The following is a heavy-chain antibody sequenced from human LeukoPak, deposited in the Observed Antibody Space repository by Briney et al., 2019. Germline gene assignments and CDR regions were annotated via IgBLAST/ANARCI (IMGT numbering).Heavy chain of an antibody. D-gene: IGHD4-17*01. CDR1: GFTFSSYS. V-gene: IGHV3-48*01. CDR2: ISSSSSTI. J-gene: IGHJ4*02. CDR3: ARMTTVRYFDY. Sequence: GGSLRLSCAASGFTFSSYSMNWVRQAPGKGLEWVSYISSSSSTIYYADSVKGRFTISRDNAKNSLYLQMNSLGAEDTAVYYCARMTTVRYFDYWGQGTLVTVSS.